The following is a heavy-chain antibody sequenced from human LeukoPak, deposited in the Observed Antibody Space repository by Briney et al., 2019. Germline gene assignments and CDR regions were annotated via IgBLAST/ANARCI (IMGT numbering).Heavy chain of an antibody. D-gene: IGHD3-22*01. V-gene: IGHV4-39*07. J-gene: IGHJ5*02. CDR3: ARTSYYYDSSGYYYWFDP. Sequence: SETLSLTCTVSGGSISGSSYYWGWIRQPPGKGLEWIGSIYYSGSTNYNPSLKSRVTISVDTSKNQFSLKLSSVTAADTAVYYCARTSYYYDSSGYYYWFDPWGQGTLVTVSS. CDR2: IYYSGST. CDR1: GGSISGSSYY.